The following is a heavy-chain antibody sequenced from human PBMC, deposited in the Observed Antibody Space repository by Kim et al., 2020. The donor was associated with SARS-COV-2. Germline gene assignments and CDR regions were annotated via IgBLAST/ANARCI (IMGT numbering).Heavy chain of an antibody. D-gene: IGHD5-18*01. CDR2: IIPILGIA. CDR3: ARGYSYGYEGDY. CDR1: GGTFSSYT. V-gene: IGHV1-69*02. Sequence: SVKVSCKASGGTFSSYTISWVRQAPGQGLEWMGRIIPILGIANYAQKFQGRVTITADKSTSTAYMELSSLRSEDTAVYYCARGYSYGYEGDYWGQGTLVTVSS. J-gene: IGHJ4*02.